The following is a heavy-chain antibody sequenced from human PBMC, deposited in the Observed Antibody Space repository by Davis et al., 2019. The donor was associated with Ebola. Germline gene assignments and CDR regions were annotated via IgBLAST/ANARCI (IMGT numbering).Heavy chain of an antibody. CDR3: SGLGASSGWYLP. CDR1: GFTFSSYA. CDR2: ISYDGSNK. D-gene: IGHD6-19*01. V-gene: IGHV3-30-3*01. J-gene: IGHJ5*02. Sequence: GESLKISCAASGFTFSSYAMHWVRQAPGKGLEWVAVISYDGSNKYYADSVKGRFTISRDNSKNTLYVQMNSLRAEDTAVYYCSGLGASSGWYLPWGQGTLVTVSS.